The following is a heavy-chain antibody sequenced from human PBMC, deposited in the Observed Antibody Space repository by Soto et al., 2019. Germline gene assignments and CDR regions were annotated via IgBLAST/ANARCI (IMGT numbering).Heavy chain of an antibody. V-gene: IGHV1-69*08. CDR1: GGTFSSYT. Sequence: QVQLVQSGAEVKKPGSSVKVSCKASGGTFSSYTISWVRQAPGQGLEWMGRIIPILGIANYAQKFQGRVTITADNSTTTTYMELSSLRSEDTAVYYCARDLCRLGNCYPRGYYFDYWGQGTLVTVSS. CDR2: IIPILGIA. CDR3: ARDLCRLGNCYPRGYYFDY. D-gene: IGHD2-15*01. J-gene: IGHJ4*02.